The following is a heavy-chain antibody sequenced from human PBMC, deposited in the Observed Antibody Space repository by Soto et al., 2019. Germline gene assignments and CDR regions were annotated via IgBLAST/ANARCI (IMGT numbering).Heavy chain of an antibody. V-gene: IGHV3-33*01. CDR3: ARDSGSVVVVAAACVFDY. Sequence: QVQLVESGGGVVQPGRSLRLSCAASGFTFSSYGMHWVRQAPGKGLEWVAVIWYEGSNKYYADSVKGRFTISRDNSKNTLDLQMNSLRAEDTAMYYCARDSGSVVVVAAACVFDYWGQGTLVTVSS. D-gene: IGHD2-15*01. J-gene: IGHJ4*02. CDR2: IWYEGSNK. CDR1: GFTFSSYG.